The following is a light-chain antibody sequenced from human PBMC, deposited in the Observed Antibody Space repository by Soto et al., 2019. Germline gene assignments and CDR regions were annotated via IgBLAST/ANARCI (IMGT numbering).Light chain of an antibody. V-gene: IGKV4-1*01. CDR2: WAS. CDR1: QSILYSSNNKNY. Sequence: DIVMTQSPDSLAVSLGERATINCKSSQSILYSSNNKNYLAGYQQKTGQPPKLLIHWASTRESGVPDRFSGSGSGTDFALTISALQAEDVAVYYCQQYDRSPLYSSGQGTKLEIK. J-gene: IGKJ2*01. CDR3: QQYDRSPLYS.